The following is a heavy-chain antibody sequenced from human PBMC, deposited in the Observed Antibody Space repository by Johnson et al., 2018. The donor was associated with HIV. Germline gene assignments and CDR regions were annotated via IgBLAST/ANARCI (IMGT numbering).Heavy chain of an antibody. CDR3: AKGRGYDYDALDF. CDR1: GFTVSSNY. Sequence: EVQLVESGGGLIQPGGSLRLSCAASGFTVSSNYMSWVRQAPGKGLEWVSVIYSGGSTYYADSVKGRFTISRDNAKNALYLQMNSLRAEETAVYYCAKGRGYDYDALDFWGQGTMVTVSS. CDR2: IYSGGST. J-gene: IGHJ3*01. V-gene: IGHV3-53*01. D-gene: IGHD5-12*01.